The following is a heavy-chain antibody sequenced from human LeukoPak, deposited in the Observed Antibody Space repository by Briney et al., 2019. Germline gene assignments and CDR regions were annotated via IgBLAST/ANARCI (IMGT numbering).Heavy chain of an antibody. CDR2: IYFSGST. CDR3: ARGAAPHYSDY. J-gene: IGHJ4*02. Sequence: SETLSLTCTVSGGSISSYYWSWIRQPPGKGLEWIGYIYFSGSTNYNPSLKSRVTISMGTSENQFSLKLNSVTAADTAVYYCARGAAPHYSDYWGQGTLVTVSS. CDR1: GGSISSYY. D-gene: IGHD6-6*01. V-gene: IGHV4-59*01.